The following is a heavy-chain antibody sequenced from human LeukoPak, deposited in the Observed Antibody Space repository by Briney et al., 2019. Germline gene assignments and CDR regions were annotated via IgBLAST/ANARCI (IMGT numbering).Heavy chain of an antibody. CDR3: AVHGGGTIRIQAFDV. CDR2: ISGDGRDI. D-gene: IGHD3-3*01. J-gene: IGHJ3*01. CDR1: AFAFSSYG. Sequence: GGSLRLSCAASAFAFSSYGMSWVRQAPGKGLEWVSAISGDGRDIFYADAVKGRFTISRDNSKNTLYLQMNSLRDEDTALYYCAVHGGGTIRIQAFDVWGQGTMVTISS. V-gene: IGHV3-23*01.